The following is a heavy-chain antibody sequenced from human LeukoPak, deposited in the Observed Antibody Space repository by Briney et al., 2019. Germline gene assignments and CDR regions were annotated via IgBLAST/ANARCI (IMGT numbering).Heavy chain of an antibody. CDR1: GFIFSDYS. V-gene: IGHV3-48*01. J-gene: IGHJ4*02. CDR3: ARGEDAIVGVPGPNY. CDR2: IISSSSTV. D-gene: IGHD1-26*01. Sequence: GGSLRLSCAASGFIFSDYSINWVRQAPGKGLEWVSFIISSSSTVYYADSVKGRFTIPRNYPNNSLFLQMNGLTAEDTAVYYCARGEDAIVGVPGPNYWGQGTLVSVSS.